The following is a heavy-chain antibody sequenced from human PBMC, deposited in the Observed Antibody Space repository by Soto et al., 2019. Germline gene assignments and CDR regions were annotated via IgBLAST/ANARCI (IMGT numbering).Heavy chain of an antibody. D-gene: IGHD6-13*01. Sequence: QVQLVESGGGVVQPGKSLRLSCSASGFSFGGFGMHWVRQAPGKGLEWVALIWYDGSKKYYADPVKGRFTISRDNSRKTVYLEMTSLRGEDTAVYYCGRALAGVNDACDMWGQGTNVTVSP. CDR1: GFSFGGFG. J-gene: IGHJ3*02. V-gene: IGHV3-33*01. CDR3: GRALAGVNDACDM. CDR2: IWYDGSKK.